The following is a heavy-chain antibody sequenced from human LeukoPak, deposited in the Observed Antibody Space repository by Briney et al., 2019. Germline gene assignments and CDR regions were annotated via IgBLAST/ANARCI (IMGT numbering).Heavy chain of an antibody. J-gene: IGHJ4*02. CDR2: IIGRGVGT. CDR3: AKHIKRPISSGHYPYLDY. Sequence: GSLRLSCAASVFTFDNYAISCVCEGPGGRLEWVSAIIGRGVGTYYAASVKGRFTISRDNIKNALLLHMNSLRAEGMAIYYSAKHIKRPISSGHYPYLDYWGQGTLVTVSS. CDR1: VFTFDNYA. D-gene: IGHD3-22*01. V-gene: IGHV3-23*01.